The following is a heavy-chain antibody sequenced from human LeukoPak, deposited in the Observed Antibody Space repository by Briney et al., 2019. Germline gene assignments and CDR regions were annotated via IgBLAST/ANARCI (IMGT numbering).Heavy chain of an antibody. V-gene: IGHV3-33*01. J-gene: IGHJ4*02. Sequence: GGSLRLSCAASGFTFSSYGMHWVRQAPGKGLEWVAVIWYDGSNKYYADSVKGRFTISRDNSKNTLYLQMNSLRAEDTAVYYCARDGPGGSGELSQPYFDYWGQGTLVTVSS. CDR3: ARDGPGGSGELSQPYFDY. D-gene: IGHD3-10*01. CDR2: IWYDGSNK. CDR1: GFTFSSYG.